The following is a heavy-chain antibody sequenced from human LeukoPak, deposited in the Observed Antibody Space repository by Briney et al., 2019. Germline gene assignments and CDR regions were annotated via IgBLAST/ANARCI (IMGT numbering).Heavy chain of an antibody. CDR1: GFTFSSSA. J-gene: IGHJ4*02. D-gene: IGHD3-22*01. CDR2: ISAGGGST. CDR3: ARVNYYDSSGLDY. V-gene: IGHV3-23*01. Sequence: GGSLRLSCAASGFTFSSSAMTWVRQAPGKGLEWVSSISAGGGSTYYADSVKGRFTISRDNSKNMLFLQMNSLRAEDTGVYYCARVNYYDSSGLDYWGQGTLVTVSS.